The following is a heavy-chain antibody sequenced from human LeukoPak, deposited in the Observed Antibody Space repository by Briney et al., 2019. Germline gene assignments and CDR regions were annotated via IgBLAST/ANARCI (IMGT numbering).Heavy chain of an antibody. D-gene: IGHD2-8*01. CDR1: RFTFGSYG. V-gene: IGHV3-30*02. CDR2: IQYDGSNE. J-gene: IGHJ6*03. CDR3: AKDRCSNGVDCYYYYMDV. Sequence: GGSLRLSCAASRFTFGSYGMHWVRQAPGKGLEWVAYIQYDGSNEQYADSVKGRFSISRDSSKNILYLQMNSLRAEDTAVYYCAKDRCSNGVDCYYYYMDVWGKGTTVTISS.